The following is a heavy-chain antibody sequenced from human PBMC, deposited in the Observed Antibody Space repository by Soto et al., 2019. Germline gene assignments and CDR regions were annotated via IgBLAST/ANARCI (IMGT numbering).Heavy chain of an antibody. CDR3: ARDDRAGGLPDDY. J-gene: IGHJ4*02. Sequence: QVQLVESGGGVDQPGRSLRLSCAASGFTFSSYAMHWVRQAPGKGLEWVAVISYDGSNKYYADSVKGRFTISRDNSKNTLYLQMNSLRAEDTAVYYCARDDRAGGLPDDYWGQGTLVTVSS. CDR1: GFTFSSYA. V-gene: IGHV3-30-3*01. CDR2: ISYDGSNK. D-gene: IGHD2-15*01.